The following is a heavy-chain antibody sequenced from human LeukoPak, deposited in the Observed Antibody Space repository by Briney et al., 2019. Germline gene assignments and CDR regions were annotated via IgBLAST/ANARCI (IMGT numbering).Heavy chain of an antibody. V-gene: IGHV3-66*01. CDR1: GFTVSSNY. Sequence: GGSLRLSCAASGFTVSSNYMSWVRQAPGQGLEWVSVIYSGGSTYYADSVKGRFTSSRDNSKNTLYLQMNSLRAEDTAVYYCAREGIAAAGFDYWGQGTLVTVSS. CDR2: IYSGGST. J-gene: IGHJ4*02. D-gene: IGHD6-13*01. CDR3: AREGIAAAGFDY.